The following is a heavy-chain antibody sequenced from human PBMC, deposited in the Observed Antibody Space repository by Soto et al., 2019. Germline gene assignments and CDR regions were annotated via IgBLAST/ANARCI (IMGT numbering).Heavy chain of an antibody. D-gene: IGHD2-21*02. CDR3: AKGDCGGDCYSFDAFDI. Sequence: QVQLVESGGGVVQPGRSRRLSCAASGFTFSSYGMHWVRQAPGKGLEWVAVISYDGSNKYYADSVKGRFTISRDNSKNTLYLQMNSLRAEDTAVYYCAKGDCGGDCYSFDAFDIWGQGTMVTVSS. CDR1: GFTFSSYG. CDR2: ISYDGSNK. V-gene: IGHV3-30*18. J-gene: IGHJ3*02.